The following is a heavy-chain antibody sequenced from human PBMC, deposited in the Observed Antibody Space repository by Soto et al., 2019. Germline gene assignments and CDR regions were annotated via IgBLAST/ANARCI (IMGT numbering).Heavy chain of an antibody. V-gene: IGHV1-69*13. CDR1: RGTFTSYA. CDR3: ARDPITMVRGVISPFDP. D-gene: IGHD3-10*01. CDR2: IIPIFGTA. Sequence: SGKFSCTASRGTFTSYATSLVRQAHEQGLEWMGGIIPIFGTANYAQKFQGRVTTTADESTSTAYMELSSLRSEDTAVYYCARDPITMVRGVISPFDPWGQGTLVTGSS. J-gene: IGHJ5*02.